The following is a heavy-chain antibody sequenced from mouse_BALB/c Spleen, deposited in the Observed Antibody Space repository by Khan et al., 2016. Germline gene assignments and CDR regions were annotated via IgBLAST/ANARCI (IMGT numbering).Heavy chain of an antibody. D-gene: IGHD2-2*01. CDR2: RRYSGRT. CDR1: GYSITSDYA. Sequence: EVQLQESGPGLVKPSQSLSLTCTVTGYSITSDYAWKGVRKFPGNKLEWVGNRRYSGRTSYNPSLKSRISITRATSRKQLLLKLNSVTTEDTAKYYCATWVRRSIIYYWGQATSVTFSS. V-gene: IGHV3-2*02. CDR3: ATWVRRSIIYY. J-gene: IGHJ4*01.